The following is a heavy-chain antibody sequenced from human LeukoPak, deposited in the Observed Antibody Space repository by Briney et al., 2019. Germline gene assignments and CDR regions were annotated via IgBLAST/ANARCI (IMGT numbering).Heavy chain of an antibody. J-gene: IGHJ4*02. Sequence: PSETLSLTCSASGGSISSPTYYWAWIRQPPGKGLEWIGTIHYSGSTFYNPSLKSRVTISVDTSKNQFSLKLSSVTAADTAVYYCARLGGYYDPPGYWGQGTLVTVSS. D-gene: IGHD3-22*01. CDR2: IHYSGST. CDR3: ARLGGYYDPPGY. CDR1: GGSISSPTYY. V-gene: IGHV4-39*01.